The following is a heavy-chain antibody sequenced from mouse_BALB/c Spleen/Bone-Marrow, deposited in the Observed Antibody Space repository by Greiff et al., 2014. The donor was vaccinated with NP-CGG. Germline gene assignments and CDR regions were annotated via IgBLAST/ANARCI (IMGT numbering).Heavy chain of an antibody. CDR2: ISSGGSYT. D-gene: IGHD2-14*01. CDR3: ARQGYHRYDGRGFDY. CDR1: GFTFSSYA. Sequence: LKLSCAASGFTFSSYAMSWVRQTPEKRLEWVATISSGGSYTYYPDSVKGRFTISRDNAKNTLYLQMSSRRSEDTAMYYCARQGYHRYDGRGFDYWVQGTTLTVYS. V-gene: IGHV5-9-3*01. J-gene: IGHJ2*01.